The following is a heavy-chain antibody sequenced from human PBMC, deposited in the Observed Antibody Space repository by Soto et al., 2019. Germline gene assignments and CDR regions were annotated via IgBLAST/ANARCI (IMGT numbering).Heavy chain of an antibody. CDR2: IRSKANSYAT. CDR1: GFTFSGSA. D-gene: IGHD2-15*01. V-gene: IGHV3-73*02. CDR3: TRPGGSYYLSMDV. J-gene: IGHJ6*02. Sequence: EVQLVESGGGLVQPGGSLKLSCAASGFTFSGSAMHWVRQASGKGLEWVGRIRSKANSYATAYAASVKGRFTISRDDSKNTAYLQMNSLKTEDTAVYYCTRPGGSYYLSMDVWGQVTTVTVSS.